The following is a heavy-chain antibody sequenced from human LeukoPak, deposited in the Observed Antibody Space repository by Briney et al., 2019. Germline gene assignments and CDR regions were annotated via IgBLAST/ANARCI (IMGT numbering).Heavy chain of an antibody. CDR1: GFTLNNPG. V-gene: IGHV3-33*06. Sequence: PRKSLRLSRAASGFTLNNPGKHRVGQAPGEGPEGVAVIWYDGCLTYYVDSVKGRFTISRDNSMNTLYLQMNGLRDGDTAVYYCAKDGGRLYYIDVWGKGTTVTVSS. CDR2: IWYDGCLT. J-gene: IGHJ6*03. CDR3: AKDGGRLYYIDV.